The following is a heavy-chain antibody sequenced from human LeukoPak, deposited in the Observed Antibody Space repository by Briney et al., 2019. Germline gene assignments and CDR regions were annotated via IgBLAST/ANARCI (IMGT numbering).Heavy chain of an antibody. V-gene: IGHV3-53*01. CDR2: IYSGGST. J-gene: IGHJ3*02. CDR3: ARELSTPVHAFDI. D-gene: IGHD3-10*01. Sequence: PGGSLRLSCAASGFTVSSNYMSWVRQAPGKGLEWVSVIYSGGSTYYADSVKGRLTISRDNSKNTLYLQTNSLRAEDTAVYYCARELSTPVHAFDIWGQGTMVTVSS. CDR1: GFTVSSNY.